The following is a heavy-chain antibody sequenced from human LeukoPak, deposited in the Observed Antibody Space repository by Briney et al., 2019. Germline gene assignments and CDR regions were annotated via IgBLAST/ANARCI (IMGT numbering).Heavy chain of an antibody. CDR1: GFTVSSNY. CDR2: LYNGGYT. D-gene: IGHD3-3*01. Sequence: GGSLRLSCAVSGFTVSSNYMSWVRQAPGKGLEWVSVLYNGGYTYYPDSVKGRFTISRDNSKNTLYLQMNSLRAEDTAVYYCATAQPYDFWSGYVFDYWGQGTLVTVSS. CDR3: ATAQPYDFWSGYVFDY. J-gene: IGHJ4*02. V-gene: IGHV3-66*01.